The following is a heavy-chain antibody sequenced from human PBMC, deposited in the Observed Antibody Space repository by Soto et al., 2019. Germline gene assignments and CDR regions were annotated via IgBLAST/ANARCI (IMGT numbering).Heavy chain of an antibody. Sequence: QEQLVQSGAEVKKPGSSVKVSCKASGGLFSSYPISWVRQVPGQGLEWMGGSIPVFQRAYYTQRFQGRVTMTADESTNTAYMELSSRRSEDTAIYYCARGGSGYTWFNEFWGQGTLVTVSS. CDR3: ARGGSGYTWFNEF. V-gene: IGHV1-69*01. CDR1: GGLFSSYP. D-gene: IGHD3-22*01. CDR2: SIPVFQRA. J-gene: IGHJ4*02.